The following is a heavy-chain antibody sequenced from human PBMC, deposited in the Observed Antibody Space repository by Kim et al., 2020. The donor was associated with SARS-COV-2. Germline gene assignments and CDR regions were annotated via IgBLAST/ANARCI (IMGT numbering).Heavy chain of an antibody. Sequence: YIYYADSVQGRFTISRDNAKNSLYLQMNSLRAEDTAVYYCARGHSYAFDYWGQGTLVTVSS. D-gene: IGHD5-18*01. CDR2: YI. J-gene: IGHJ4*02. CDR3: ARGHSYAFDY. V-gene: IGHV3-21*01.